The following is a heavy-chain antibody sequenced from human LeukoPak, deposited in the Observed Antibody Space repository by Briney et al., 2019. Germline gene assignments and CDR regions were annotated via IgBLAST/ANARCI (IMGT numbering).Heavy chain of an antibody. CDR1: GFTFDDYA. V-gene: IGHV3-9*01. J-gene: IGHJ4*02. CDR3: AKAHMVRGVIIQRSALDY. CDR2: ISWNSGSI. Sequence: GGSLRLSCAASGFTFDDYAMHWVRQAPGKGLEWVSGISWNSGSIGYADSVKGRFTISRDNAKNSLYLQMNSLRAEDTALYYCAKAHMVRGVIIQRSALDYWGQGTLVTVSS. D-gene: IGHD3-10*01.